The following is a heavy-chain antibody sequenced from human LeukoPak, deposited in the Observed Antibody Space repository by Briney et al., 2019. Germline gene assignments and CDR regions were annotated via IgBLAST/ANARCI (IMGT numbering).Heavy chain of an antibody. Sequence: ASVKVSCKASGYTFTGYYMHWVRQAPGQGLEWMGRINPNSGGTNYAQKFQGRVTMTRDTSISTAYMELSSLRSEDTAVYYCARAGPQIVVVVAATTGPDYWGQGTLVTVSS. CDR3: ARAGPQIVVVVAATTGPDY. CDR1: GYTFTGYY. V-gene: IGHV1-2*06. D-gene: IGHD2-15*01. CDR2: INPNSGGT. J-gene: IGHJ4*02.